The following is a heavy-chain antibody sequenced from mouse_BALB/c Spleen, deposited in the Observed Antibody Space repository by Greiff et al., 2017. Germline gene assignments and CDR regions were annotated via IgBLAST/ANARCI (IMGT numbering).Heavy chain of an antibody. CDR2: INPSNGGT. CDR1: GYTFTSYY. CDR3: TRERGDARDY. V-gene: IGHV1S81*02. Sequence: QVQLQQSGAELVKPGASVKLSCKASGYTFTSYYMYWVKQRPGQGLEWIGEINPSNGGTNFNEKFKSKATLTVDKSSSTAYMQLSSLTSEDSAVYYCTRERGDARDYWGQGTSVTVSS. J-gene: IGHJ4*01.